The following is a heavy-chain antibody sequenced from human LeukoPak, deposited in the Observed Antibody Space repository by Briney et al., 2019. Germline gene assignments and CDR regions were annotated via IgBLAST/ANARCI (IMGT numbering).Heavy chain of an antibody. D-gene: IGHD6-19*01. CDR3: ARDLARWLDTNWFDP. CDR1: GYTFTGYY. CDR2: INPNSGGT. Sequence: ASVKVSCKASGYTFTGYYMHWVRQAPGQGLEWMGWINPNSGGTNYAQKFRGRVTMTRDTSISTAYMELSRLRSDDTAVYYCARDLARWLDTNWFDPWGQGTLVTVSS. V-gene: IGHV1-2*02. J-gene: IGHJ5*02.